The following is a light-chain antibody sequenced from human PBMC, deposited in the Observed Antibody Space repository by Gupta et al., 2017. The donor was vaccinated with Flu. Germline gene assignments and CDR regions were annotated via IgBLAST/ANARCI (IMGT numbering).Light chain of an antibody. Sequence: SVLTRPPSASGTPRQRVSVACAGSVSNIGNNPVNWYQQVSGTAPKPLIYSNNRRPSGVPDRFSGSRSGTSDSLAISGLQSEDEADYSCAAWDDSVIGPVFGGGTKLTVL. CDR2: SNN. CDR3: AAWDDSVIGPV. J-gene: IGLJ3*02. CDR1: VSNIGNNP. V-gene: IGLV1-44*01.